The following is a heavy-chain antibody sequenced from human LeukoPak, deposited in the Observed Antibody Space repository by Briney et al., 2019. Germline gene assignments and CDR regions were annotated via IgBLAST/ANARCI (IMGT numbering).Heavy chain of an antibody. CDR1: GYSFTSYW. D-gene: IGHD3-10*01. V-gene: IGHV5-51*01. Sequence: GESLKISCKGSGYSFTSYWIGWVRQMPGKGLELMGILYPGDSDTRYSPSFQGQVTISADKSISTAYLQWSSLKASDTAMYYCARLLGYYGSGSYYQSDYWGQGTLVTVSS. J-gene: IGHJ4*02. CDR2: LYPGDSDT. CDR3: ARLLGYYGSGSYYQSDY.